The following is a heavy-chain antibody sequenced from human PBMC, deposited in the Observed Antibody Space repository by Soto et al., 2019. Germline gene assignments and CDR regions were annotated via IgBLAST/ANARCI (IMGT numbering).Heavy chain of an antibody. V-gene: IGHV1-18*01. J-gene: IGHJ4*02. CDR3: ARGSTYRVWLVQMGYYFDY. Sequence: QVQLVQSGAEVKKPGASVKVSCKASGYTFTSYGISWVRQAPGQGLEWMGWISAYNGNTNYAQKLQGRVTMTPDTSTSPAYMERRSLRSDDTGVYYCARGSTYRVWLVQMGYYFDYWGQGTLVTVCS. CDR2: ISAYNGNT. D-gene: IGHD6-19*01. CDR1: GYTFTSYG.